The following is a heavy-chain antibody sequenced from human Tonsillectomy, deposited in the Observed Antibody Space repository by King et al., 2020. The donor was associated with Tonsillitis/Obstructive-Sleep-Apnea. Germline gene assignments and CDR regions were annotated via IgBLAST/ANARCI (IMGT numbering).Heavy chain of an antibody. J-gene: IGHJ5*02. CDR1: GGSISSGGYY. V-gene: IGHV4-31*03. CDR2: IYYSGST. D-gene: IGHD2-2*01. CDR3: ARVYCSSTSCYDNWFDP. Sequence: QLQESGPGLVKPSQTLSLTCTVSGGSISSGGYYWSWIRQHPGKGLEWIGYIYYSGSTYYNPSLKSRVTISVDTSKNQFSLKLSSVTAADTALYYCARVYCSSTSCYDNWFDPWGQGTLVTVSS.